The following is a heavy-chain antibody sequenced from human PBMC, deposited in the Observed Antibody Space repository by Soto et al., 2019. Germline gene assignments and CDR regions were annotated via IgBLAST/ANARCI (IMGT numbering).Heavy chain of an antibody. V-gene: IGHV1-3*01. CDR1: GYTFTTYP. CDR2: INAGNGNT. Sequence: QVQLVQSGADVKKPGASVKVSCKASGYTFTTYPMHWVRQAPGQRLEWMGWINAGNGNTEYSQKFQGRVTITRDTSATTVYMELSSLRSEDTAQYYCPRNDRTSSWFPDYWGQGTLVTVSS. J-gene: IGHJ4*02. CDR3: PRNDRTSSWFPDY. D-gene: IGHD6-13*01.